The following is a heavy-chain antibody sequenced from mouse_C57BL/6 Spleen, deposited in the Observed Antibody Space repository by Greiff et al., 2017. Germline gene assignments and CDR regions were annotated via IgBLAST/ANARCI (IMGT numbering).Heavy chain of an antibody. CDR2: IDPNSGGT. D-gene: IGHD1-1*01. J-gene: IGHJ1*03. CDR3: ARWGTTVVARYFDV. V-gene: IGHV1-72*01. CDR1: GYTFTSYW. Sequence: VQLQQPGAELVKPGASVKLSCKASGYTFTSYWMHWVKQRPGRGLEWSGRIDPNSGGTKYNEKFKSKATLPVDKPSSTAYMQLSSLTSEDSAVYYCARWGTTVVARYFDVWGTGTTVTVSS.